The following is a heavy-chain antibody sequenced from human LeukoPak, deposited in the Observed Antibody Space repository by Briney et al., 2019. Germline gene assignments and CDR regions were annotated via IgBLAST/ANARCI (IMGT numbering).Heavy chain of an antibody. CDR2: IYYSGST. V-gene: IGHV4-39*01. CDR1: GGSISSSSYY. J-gene: IGHJ4*02. CDR3: ARVTMVRGVLTWYFDY. Sequence: SETLSLTCTVSGGSISSSSYYWGWIRQPPGKGLEWIGSIYYSGSTYYNPSLKSRVTISVDTSKNQFSLKLSSVTAADTAVYYCARVTMVRGVLTWYFDYWGQGTLVTVSS. D-gene: IGHD3-10*01.